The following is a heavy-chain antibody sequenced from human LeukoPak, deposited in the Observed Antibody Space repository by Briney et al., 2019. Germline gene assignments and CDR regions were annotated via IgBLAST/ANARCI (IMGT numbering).Heavy chain of an antibody. V-gene: IGHV3-23*01. D-gene: IGHD3-10*01. J-gene: IGHJ4*02. CDR3: ARGGPIDY. Sequence: GGSLRLSCAASGFSFSSFGMSWVRQAPGKGLEWVSAISGSGASTYYADSVKGRFTISRGNAKNTLYLQMNSLRAEDTAVYYCARGGPIDYWGQGALVTVSS. CDR2: ISGSGAST. CDR1: GFSFSSFG.